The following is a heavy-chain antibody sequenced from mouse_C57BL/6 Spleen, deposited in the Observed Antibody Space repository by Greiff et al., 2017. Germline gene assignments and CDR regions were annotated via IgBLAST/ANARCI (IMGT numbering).Heavy chain of an antibody. CDR2: IDPSDSET. CDR1: GFNFTDYY. CDR3: ARKVVASYFDD. D-gene: IGHD1-1*01. J-gene: IGHJ2*01. Sequence: EVMLVESGAELVKPGASVKLSCTASGFNFTDYYMHWVKQRTEQGLEWIGRIDPSDSETKYAPTFQGKATITVDTSSNTAYLQLSSLTSEDTAVDYCARKVVASYFDDWGQGTTLTVSS. V-gene: IGHV14-2*01.